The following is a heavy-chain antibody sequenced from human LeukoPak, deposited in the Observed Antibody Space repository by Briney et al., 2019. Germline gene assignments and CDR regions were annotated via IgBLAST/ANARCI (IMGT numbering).Heavy chain of an antibody. D-gene: IGHD3-22*01. CDR2: IYHSGST. CDR1: GYSISSGYY. Sequence: SETLSLTCTVSGYSISSGYYWGWIRQPPGKGLEWIGSIYHSGSTYYNPSLKSRVTISVDTSKNQFSLKLSSVTAADTAVYYCAREVYDSSGYSSEFDYWGQGTLVTVSS. J-gene: IGHJ4*02. V-gene: IGHV4-38-2*02. CDR3: AREVYDSSGYSSEFDY.